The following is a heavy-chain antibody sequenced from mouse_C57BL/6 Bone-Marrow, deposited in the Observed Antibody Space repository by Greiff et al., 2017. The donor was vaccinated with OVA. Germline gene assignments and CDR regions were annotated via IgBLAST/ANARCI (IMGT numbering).Heavy chain of an antibody. CDR3: ARRIYYGSSYRAY. Sequence: QVHLQQSGAELARPGASVKLSCKASGYTFTSYGISWVKQRTGQGLEWIGEIYPRSGNTYYNEKFKGKATLTADKSSSTAYMELRSLTSEDSAVYFCARRIYYGSSYRAYWGQGTLVTVSA. CDR1: GYTFTSYG. V-gene: IGHV1-81*01. J-gene: IGHJ3*01. CDR2: IYPRSGNT. D-gene: IGHD1-1*01.